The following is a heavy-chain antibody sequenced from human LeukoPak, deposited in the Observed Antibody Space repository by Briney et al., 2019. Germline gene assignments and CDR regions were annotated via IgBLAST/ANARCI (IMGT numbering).Heavy chain of an antibody. CDR1: GFTVSSNY. V-gene: IGHV3-53*01. CDR3: ARGRYYYDSSGYRPTYYFDY. D-gene: IGHD3-22*01. J-gene: IGHJ4*02. CDR2: IYSGGST. Sequence: GGSLRLSCAASGFTVSSNYMSWVRQAPGKGLEWVSVIYSGGSTYYADSVKGRFTISRDNSKNTLYLQMNSLRAEDTAVYYCARGRYYYDSSGYRPTYYFDYWGQGTLVTVSS.